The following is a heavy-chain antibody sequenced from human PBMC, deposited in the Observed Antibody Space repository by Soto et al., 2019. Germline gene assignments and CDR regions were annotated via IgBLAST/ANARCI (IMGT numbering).Heavy chain of an antibody. J-gene: IGHJ4*02. D-gene: IGHD5-12*01. CDR1: GDSITSNSYY. CDR2: IYYSGST. Sequence: PSETLSLTCTVSGDSITSNSYYWDWIRQPPGKGLEWIGSIYYSGSTYYNPSLKSRVKSRVTISVDTSKNQFSLQLGSVTAADTAVYYCARKVQHGGYGPLDNWGQGTLVTVSS. V-gene: IGHV4-39*01. CDR3: ARKVQHGGYGPLDN.